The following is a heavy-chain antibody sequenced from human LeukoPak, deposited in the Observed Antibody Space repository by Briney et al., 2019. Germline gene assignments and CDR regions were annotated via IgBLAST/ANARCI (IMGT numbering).Heavy chain of an antibody. V-gene: IGHV4-34*01. J-gene: IGHJ4*02. CDR1: GVSFSNYY. CDR2: INHSGST. Sequence: AETLSLTCVVYGVSFSNYYWNWIRQTPGKGLEWIGEINHSGSTNYNPSLKSRVTMSVDMSKNQFSLTLNSLTAPDTAVYFCSRGGIDLTTRFGDYWGQGTLVTVSS. D-gene: IGHD4-11*01. CDR3: SRGGIDLTTRFGDY.